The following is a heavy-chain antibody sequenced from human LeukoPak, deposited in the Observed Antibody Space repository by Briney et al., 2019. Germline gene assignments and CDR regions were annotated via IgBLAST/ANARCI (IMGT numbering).Heavy chain of an antibody. D-gene: IGHD5-18*01. CDR3: AAMSGYSYAYDH. V-gene: IGHV4-59*08. J-gene: IGHJ5*02. Sequence: PSETLSLTCTVSGGSISSYYWSCIRQPPGKGLEWIGYIFYSGSTNYNPSLKSRVTISLDTSKNQFSLRLSSVTAADTAVYYCAAMSGYSYAYDHWGQGTLVTVSS. CDR1: GGSISSYY. CDR2: IFYSGST.